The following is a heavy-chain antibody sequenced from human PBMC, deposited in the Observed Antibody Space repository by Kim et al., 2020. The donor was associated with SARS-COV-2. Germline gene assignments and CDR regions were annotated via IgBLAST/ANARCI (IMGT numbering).Heavy chain of an antibody. Sequence: SETLSLTCAVYGGTFTEYYWTWIRQPPGKGLEWIGVFNHDGTTNYNPSLKSRVTISGDTSKNQFSLQLTSVTAADTAVYYCVTYNFDSSGVCTDYWGQGTLVTVSS. CDR3: VTYNFDSSGVCTDY. D-gene: IGHD3-22*01. CDR1: GGTFTEYY. J-gene: IGHJ4*02. CDR2: FNHDGTT. V-gene: IGHV4-34*08.